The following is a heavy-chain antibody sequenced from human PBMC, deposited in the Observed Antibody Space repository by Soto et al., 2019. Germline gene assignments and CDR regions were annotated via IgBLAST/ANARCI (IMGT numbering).Heavy chain of an antibody. CDR1: GYTFTSYG. Sequence: ASVKVSCKASGYTFTSYGISWVRQAPGQGLEWMGWISAYNGNTNYAQKLQGRVTMTTDTSTSTAYMELRSLRSDDTAVYYCARLAPWSGYSHYYYYYYMDVWGKGTTVTVSS. J-gene: IGHJ6*03. CDR2: ISAYNGNT. D-gene: IGHD3-3*01. CDR3: ARLAPWSGYSHYYYYYYMDV. V-gene: IGHV1-18*01.